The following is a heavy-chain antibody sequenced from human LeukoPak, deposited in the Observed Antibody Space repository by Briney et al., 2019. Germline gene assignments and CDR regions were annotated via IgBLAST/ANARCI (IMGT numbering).Heavy chain of an antibody. V-gene: IGHV4-39*01. CDR1: GGSISSSSYY. CDR2: IYYSGST. CDR3: ARVTLGGATFWLDP. D-gene: IGHD3-16*01. J-gene: IGHJ5*02. Sequence: SETLSLTCTVSGGSISSSSYYWGWIRQPPGRGLEWIGSIYYSGSTYYNPSLKSRVTISVDTSKNQFSLKLSSVTAADTAVYYCARVTLGGATFWLDPWGQGTLVTVSS.